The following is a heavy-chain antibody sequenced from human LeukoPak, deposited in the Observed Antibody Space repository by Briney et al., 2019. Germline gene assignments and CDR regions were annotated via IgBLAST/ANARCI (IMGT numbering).Heavy chain of an antibody. CDR2: INHSGST. J-gene: IGHJ3*02. CDR1: GGSFSGYY. V-gene: IGHV4-34*01. Sequence: SETLSLTCAVYGGSFSGYYWSWIRQPPGKGLEWIGEINHSGSTNYNPSLKSRVTISVDTSKNQFSLKLSSVTAADTAVYYCARRGIVLMVYAIRAFDIWGQGTMVTVSS. CDR3: ARRGIVLMVYAIRAFDI. D-gene: IGHD2-8*01.